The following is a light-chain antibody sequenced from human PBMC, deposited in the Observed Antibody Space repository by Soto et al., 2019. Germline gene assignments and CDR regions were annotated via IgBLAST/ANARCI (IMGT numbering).Light chain of an antibody. CDR1: QSISSY. J-gene: IGKJ5*01. CDR2: AAS. CDR3: QQSYSTHQIT. Sequence: DIQMTQSPSSLSASVADRVTITCRASQSISSYLNCYQQKPGKATKLMIYAASSLQSGVPSRFSGSGSGTDFILTISSLQPEDFANYYCQQSYSTHQITFGQGTRLEI. V-gene: IGKV1-39*01.